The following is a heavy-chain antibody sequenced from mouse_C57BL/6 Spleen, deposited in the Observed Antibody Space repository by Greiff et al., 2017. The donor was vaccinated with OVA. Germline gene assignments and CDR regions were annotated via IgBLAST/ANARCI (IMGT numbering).Heavy chain of an antibody. V-gene: IGHV1-69*01. D-gene: IGHD3-2*02. Sequence: QVQLQQPGAELVMPGASVKLSCKASGYTFTSYWMHWVKQRPGQGLEWIGEIDPSDSYTNYNQKFKGKSTLTVDKSSSTAYMQLSSLTSEDSAVYYCARSAAQVPDYWGKGTTLTVSS. CDR3: ARSAAQVPDY. CDR1: GYTFTSYW. CDR2: IDPSDSYT. J-gene: IGHJ2*01.